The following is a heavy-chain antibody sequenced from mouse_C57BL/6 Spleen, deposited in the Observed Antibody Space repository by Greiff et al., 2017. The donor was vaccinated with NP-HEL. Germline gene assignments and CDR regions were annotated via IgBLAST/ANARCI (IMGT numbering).Heavy chain of an antibody. Sequence: EVQLQQSGPELVKPGASVKISCKASGYSFTGYYMNWVKQSPEKSLEWIGEINPSTGGTTYNQKFKAKATLTVDKSSSTAYMQLKSLTSEDSAVYYCARETSQPFAYWGQGTLVTVSA. CDR2: INPSTGGT. J-gene: IGHJ3*01. CDR1: GYSFTGYY. V-gene: IGHV1-42*01. CDR3: ARETSQPFAY.